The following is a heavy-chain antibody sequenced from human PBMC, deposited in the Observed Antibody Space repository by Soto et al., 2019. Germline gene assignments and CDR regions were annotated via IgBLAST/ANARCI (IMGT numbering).Heavy chain of an antibody. CDR3: AKDLRIAVAGTDYFDS. J-gene: IGHJ4*02. V-gene: IGHV1-69*04. CDR2: FIPILGIA. Sequence: SVKVSCKASGGTFSSYTITCVRQAPGQGLEWMGRFIPILGIANYAQKFQGRFTISRDNSKNTLYLQMNSLRAEDTAVYYCAKDLRIAVAGTDYFDSWGQGTLVTVSS. CDR1: GGTFSSYT. D-gene: IGHD6-19*01.